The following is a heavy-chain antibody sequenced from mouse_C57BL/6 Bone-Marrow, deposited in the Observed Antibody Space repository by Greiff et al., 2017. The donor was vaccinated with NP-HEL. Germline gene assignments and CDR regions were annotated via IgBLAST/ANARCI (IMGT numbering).Heavy chain of an antibody. CDR2: IYPGDGDT. CDR3: ARSGGDGDYFDY. Sequence: VQLQESGPELVKPGASVKISCKASGYAFSSSWMNWVKQRPGKGLEWIGRIYPGDGDTNYNGKFKGKATLTADKSSSTAYMQLSSLTSEDSAVYVGARSGGDGDYFDYWGQGTTLTVSS. J-gene: IGHJ2*01. V-gene: IGHV1-82*01. D-gene: IGHD1-1*01. CDR1: GYAFSSSW.